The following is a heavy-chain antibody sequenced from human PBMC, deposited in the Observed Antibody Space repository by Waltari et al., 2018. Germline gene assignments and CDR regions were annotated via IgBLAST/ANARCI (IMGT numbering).Heavy chain of an antibody. CDR3: ARGDRYSSGWYGDY. J-gene: IGHJ4*02. D-gene: IGHD6-19*01. CDR1: GFTFRSYS. V-gene: IGHV3-48*01. CDR2: ISSSSSTI. Sequence: EVQLVESGGGLVQPGGSLRLSCAASGFTFRSYSMNWVRQAPGKGLEWVSYISSSSSTIYYADSVKGRFTISRDNAKNSLYLQMNSLRAEDTAVYYCARGDRYSSGWYGDYWGQGTLVTVSS.